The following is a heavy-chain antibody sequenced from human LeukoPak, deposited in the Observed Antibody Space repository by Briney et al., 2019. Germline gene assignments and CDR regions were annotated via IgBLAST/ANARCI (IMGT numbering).Heavy chain of an antibody. CDR3: AKTDIVVVPAAPMTDY. CDR1: GFTFSSYA. J-gene: IGHJ4*02. D-gene: IGHD2-2*01. CDR2: ISGSGGST. V-gene: IGHV3-23*01. Sequence: GGSLRLSCAASGFTFSSYAMSWVRQAPGKGLEWVSAISGSGGSTYYADSVKGRFTISRDNSKNTLYLQMNSLRAEDTAVYYCAKTDIVVVPAAPMTDYWGQGTLVTVSS.